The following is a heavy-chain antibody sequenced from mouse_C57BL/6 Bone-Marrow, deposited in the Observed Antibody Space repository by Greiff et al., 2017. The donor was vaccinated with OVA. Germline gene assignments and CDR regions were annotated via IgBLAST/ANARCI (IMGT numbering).Heavy chain of an antibody. Sequence: QVQLQQPGAELVKPGASVKLSCKASGYTFTSYWMHWVKQRPGQGLEWIGMIHPNSGSTNYNEKFKSKATLTVDKSSSTAYMQLSSLTSEDSAVYYCARERGRYYAMDYWGQGTSVTVSS. CDR3: ARERGRYYAMDY. CDR2: IHPNSGST. CDR1: GYTFTSYW. J-gene: IGHJ4*01. V-gene: IGHV1-64*01.